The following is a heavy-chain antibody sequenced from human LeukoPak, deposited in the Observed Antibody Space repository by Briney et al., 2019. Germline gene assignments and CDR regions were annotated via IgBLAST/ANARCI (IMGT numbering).Heavy chain of an antibody. V-gene: IGHV4-59*12. J-gene: IGHJ4*02. CDR1: GRFNSRYY. CDR2: IFYSGHS. Sequence: PSETLSLACSVSGRFNSRYYWSWVRQPLGKGLEWLGHIFYSGHSNYNASLTSRIRMSVDTSKAQFSLELASVIAADTAVYYSARIDPLCFFDQWGPGILVTVSS. CDR3: ARIDPLCFFDQ. D-gene: IGHD2-15*01.